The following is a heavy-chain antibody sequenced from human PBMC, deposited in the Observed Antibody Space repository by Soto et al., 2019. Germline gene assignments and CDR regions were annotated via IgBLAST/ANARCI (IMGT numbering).Heavy chain of an antibody. D-gene: IGHD6-6*01. CDR1: GYTFTGYY. CDR2: INPNSGST. V-gene: IGHV1-2*04. J-gene: IGHJ5*02. Sequence: ASVKVSCKASGYTFTGYYMHWVRQAPGQGLEWMGWINPNSGSTNYAQKFQGWVTMTRDTSISTAYMELSRLRSDDTAVYYCARSPQAARPSPWFAPRGQGNRVTIAS. CDR3: ARSPQAARPSPWFAP.